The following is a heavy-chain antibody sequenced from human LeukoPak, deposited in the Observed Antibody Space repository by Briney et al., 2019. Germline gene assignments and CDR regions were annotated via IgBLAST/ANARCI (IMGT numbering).Heavy chain of an antibody. Sequence: NPGGSLRLSCAASGFTFSDYYMSWLRQAPGKGLEWLSYISSGGSTIYYADSVKGRFTISRDNAKNSLYLQMNSLRAEDTAVYYCAKGSYLRTYSGFDYWGQGTLVTVSS. V-gene: IGHV3-11*01. D-gene: IGHD5-12*01. CDR1: GFTFSDYY. CDR2: ISSGGSTI. J-gene: IGHJ4*02. CDR3: AKGSYLRTYSGFDY.